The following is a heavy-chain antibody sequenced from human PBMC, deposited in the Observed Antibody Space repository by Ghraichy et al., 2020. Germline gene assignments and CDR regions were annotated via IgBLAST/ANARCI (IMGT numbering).Heavy chain of an antibody. CDR1: GYMNYG. D-gene: IGHD3-10*01. CDR3: ARGGLSVASGLDV. Sequence: ASVKDSCKASGYMNYGFSWVRRAPGHGLEWMSWISAYNGNTNFAPNFQGRLTMTTDTSTSTLYMELRSLTSDDTAIYYCARGGLSVASGLDVWGQGTTITVSS. V-gene: IGHV1-18*01. J-gene: IGHJ6*02. CDR2: ISAYNGNT.